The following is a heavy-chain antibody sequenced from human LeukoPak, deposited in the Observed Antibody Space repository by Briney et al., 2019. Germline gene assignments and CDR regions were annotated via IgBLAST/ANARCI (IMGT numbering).Heavy chain of an antibody. CDR2: IYYSGST. J-gene: IGHJ4*02. CDR1: GFTLSSYA. Sequence: PGGSLRLSCAASGFTLSSYAMSWVRQAPGKGLEWIGSIYYSGSTYYNPSLKSRATIPVDTSTNQSSLKLSSVTAADTAVYYCARRRRDDYVWGSHDYWGQGTLVTVSS. CDR3: ARRRRDDYVWGSHDY. V-gene: IGHV4-39*01. D-gene: IGHD3-16*01.